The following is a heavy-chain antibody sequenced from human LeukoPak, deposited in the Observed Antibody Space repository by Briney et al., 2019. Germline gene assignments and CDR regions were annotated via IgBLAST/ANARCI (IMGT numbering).Heavy chain of an antibody. D-gene: IGHD3-10*01. J-gene: IGHJ4*02. V-gene: IGHV3-21*01. CDR2: ISSSSSYI. CDR3: AREGMVRGVLIN. Sequence: GGSLRLSCAASGFTFSSYEMNWVRQAPGKGLEWVSSISSSSSYIYYADSVKGRFTISRDNAKNSLYLQMNSLRAEDTAVYYCAREGMVRGVLINWGRGTLVTVSS. CDR1: GFTFSSYE.